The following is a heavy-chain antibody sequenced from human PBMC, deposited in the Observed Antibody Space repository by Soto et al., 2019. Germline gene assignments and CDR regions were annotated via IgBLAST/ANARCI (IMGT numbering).Heavy chain of an antibody. Sequence: SETLSLTCGVSGDSISSNNWWNWVRQPPGKGLEWIGEIHHSGSTNYNPSLKSRVTISVDKSKNQFSLKLNSVTAADTAVYYCGRARQYCSSSSCYLDPWGQGALVT. CDR2: IHHSGST. V-gene: IGHV4-4*02. CDR3: GRARQYCSSSSCYLDP. D-gene: IGHD2-2*01. CDR1: GDSISSNNW. J-gene: IGHJ5*02.